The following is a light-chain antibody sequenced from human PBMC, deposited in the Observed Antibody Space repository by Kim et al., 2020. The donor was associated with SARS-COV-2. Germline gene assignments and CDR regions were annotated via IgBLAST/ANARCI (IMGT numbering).Light chain of an antibody. CDR2: KAS. J-gene: IGKJ3*01. Sequence: DIQMTQSPSTLSASVGDRVTITCRASQNINSLLAWYQQKPGKAPNLLIYKASSLESGVPSRFSGSGSGTEFTLTISSLQPDDFATYYCQQYNSYPVTFGPGTKVDIK. CDR3: QQYNSYPVT. V-gene: IGKV1-5*03. CDR1: QNINSL.